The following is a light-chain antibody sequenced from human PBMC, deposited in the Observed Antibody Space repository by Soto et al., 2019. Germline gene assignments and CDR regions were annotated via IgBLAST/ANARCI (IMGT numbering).Light chain of an antibody. Sequence: QSALTQPASVSGSPGQSITISCTGTSSDVGGYNSVSWYRQDPGKAPKLMIYDVTNRPSGVSNRFSGSKSGNTASLTISELLAEDETDYYCSSFTSSIAYGCGTGTKVTVL. V-gene: IGLV2-14*01. CDR1: SSDVGGYNS. J-gene: IGLJ1*01. CDR3: SSFTSSIAYG. CDR2: DVT.